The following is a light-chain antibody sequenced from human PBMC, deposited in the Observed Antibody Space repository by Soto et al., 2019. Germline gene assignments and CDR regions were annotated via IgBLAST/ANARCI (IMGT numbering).Light chain of an antibody. CDR2: SAS. CDR3: LQVYSFPRT. J-gene: IGKJ1*01. CDR1: QGIGVR. V-gene: IGKV1-12*01. Sequence: QMTQSPSSLSASIGDRVTITCRASQGIGVRLAWFQQKPGKAPQYLIQSASTLASGVPSRFSGSGSGTDFILSINTLQPEDVATYYCLQVYSFPRTFGQGTTVDI.